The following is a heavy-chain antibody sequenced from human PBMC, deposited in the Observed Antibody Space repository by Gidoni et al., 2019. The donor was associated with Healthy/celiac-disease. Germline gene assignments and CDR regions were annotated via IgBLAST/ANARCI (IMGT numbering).Heavy chain of an antibody. J-gene: IGHJ6*02. CDR1: GYLFTNYE. CDR2: VDPKNGKT. Sequence: QVQLVQSGAAVKKPVASLKVSCHASGYLFTNYEIHWVRQAFGQELEWMGWVDPKNGKTAHAQRLQGRVTMTTDAPTTTAYMELSSLTSEDTAVYYCARKNYYDSGSYSLYYGLDVWGQGTTVTVSS. CDR3: ARKNYYDSGSYSLYYGLDV. D-gene: IGHD3-10*01. V-gene: IGHV1-8*01.